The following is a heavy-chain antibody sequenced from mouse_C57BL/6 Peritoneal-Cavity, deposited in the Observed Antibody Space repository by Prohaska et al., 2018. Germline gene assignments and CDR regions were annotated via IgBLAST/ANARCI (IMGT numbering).Heavy chain of an antibody. V-gene: IGHV1-26*01. J-gene: IGHJ4*01. CDR3: ARKYYGSSFYYYAMDY. Sequence: HGKSLEWIGDINPNNGGTSYNQKFKGKATLTVDKSSSTAYMELRSLTSEDSAVYYCARKYYGSSFYYYAMDYWGQGTSVTVSS. D-gene: IGHD1-1*01. CDR2: INPNNGGT.